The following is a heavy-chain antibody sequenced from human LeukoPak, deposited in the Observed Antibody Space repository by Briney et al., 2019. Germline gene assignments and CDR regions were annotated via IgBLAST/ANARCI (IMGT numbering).Heavy chain of an antibody. V-gene: IGHV1-46*01. CDR2: INPSGGST. Sequence: ASVKVSCKASGYTFTSYCMHWVRQAPGQGLEWMGIINPSGGSTSYAQKFQGRVTMTTDTSTSTAYMELRSLRSDDTAVYYCARDPGIAAAGPGFGEYFQHWGQGTLVTVSS. CDR1: GYTFTSYC. D-gene: IGHD6-13*01. J-gene: IGHJ1*01. CDR3: ARDPGIAAAGPGFGEYFQH.